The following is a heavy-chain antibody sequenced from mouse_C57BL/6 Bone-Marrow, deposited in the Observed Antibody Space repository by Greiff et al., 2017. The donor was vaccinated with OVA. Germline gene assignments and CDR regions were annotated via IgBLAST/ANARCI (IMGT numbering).Heavy chain of an antibody. J-gene: IGHJ2*01. CDR2: IDPSDSET. CDR1: GYTFTSYW. Sequence: QVQLKQPGAELVRPGSSVKLSCKASGYTFTSYWMHWVKQRPIQGLEWIGNIDPSDSETHYNQKFKDKATLTVDKSSSTAYMQLSSLTSEDSAVYYCASGWDRGGFDYWGQGTTLTVSS. CDR3: ASGWDRGGFDY. D-gene: IGHD4-1*01. V-gene: IGHV1-52*01.